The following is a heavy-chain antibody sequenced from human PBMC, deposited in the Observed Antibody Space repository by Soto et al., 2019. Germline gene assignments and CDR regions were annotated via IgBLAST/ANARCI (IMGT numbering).Heavy chain of an antibody. CDR2: IGGGGDLI. D-gene: IGHD3-16*01. Sequence: PGGSLRLSWVASGFSFRNYGMNWVRQAPGKGLECVAGIGGGGDLINYADSVKGRFTISRDNSKSTLFLQMNSLRAEDTAVYYCAKDRMRDDYVWDHFDMWGQGTTVTVSS. CDR1: GFSFRNYG. CDR3: AKDRMRDDYVWDHFDM. J-gene: IGHJ3*02. V-gene: IGHV3-23*01.